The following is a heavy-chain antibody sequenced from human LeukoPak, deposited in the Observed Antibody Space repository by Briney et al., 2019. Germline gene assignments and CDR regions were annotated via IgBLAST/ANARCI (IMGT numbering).Heavy chain of an antibody. Sequence: GGSLRLSCAASGFTFSSYSMNWVRQAPGKGLEWVSYISSSSSTIYYADSVKGRFTISRDNAKNSLYLQMNSLRAEDTAVYYCARAAARTFDPWGQGTLVTVSS. CDR2: ISSSSSTI. D-gene: IGHD6-13*01. J-gene: IGHJ5*02. V-gene: IGHV3-48*04. CDR3: ARAAARTFDP. CDR1: GFTFSSYS.